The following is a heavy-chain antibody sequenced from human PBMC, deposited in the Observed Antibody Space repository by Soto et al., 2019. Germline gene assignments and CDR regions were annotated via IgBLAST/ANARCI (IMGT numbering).Heavy chain of an antibody. V-gene: IGHV1-2*02. CDR2: INPNSGGT. CDR1: GFTFSAYY. Sequence: ASVKVSCKASGFTFSAYYVYWVRQAPGQGLEWIGWINPNSGGTNNAQKFQGRVTMTRDTSTSTVYMELSALISDDTAVYFCARSLLDEYSSSWRSAYYGMDVWGQGTTVTVSS. CDR3: ARSLLDEYSSSWRSAYYGMDV. D-gene: IGHD2-2*01. J-gene: IGHJ6*02.